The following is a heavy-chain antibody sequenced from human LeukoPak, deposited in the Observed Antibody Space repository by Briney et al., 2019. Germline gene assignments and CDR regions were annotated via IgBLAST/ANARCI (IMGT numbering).Heavy chain of an antibody. J-gene: IGHJ6*03. CDR3: ARGYLTEGGATARRVHYMDV. Sequence: SETLSLTCTVSGGSISSYYWSWIRQPPGQGLEWIGYIYYSGSTNYNPSLKSRVTISVDTSKNQFSLKLSSVTAADTAVYYCARGYLTEGGATARRVHYMDVWGKGTTVTVSS. CDR1: GGSISSYY. CDR2: IYYSGST. V-gene: IGHV4-59*01. D-gene: IGHD5-12*01.